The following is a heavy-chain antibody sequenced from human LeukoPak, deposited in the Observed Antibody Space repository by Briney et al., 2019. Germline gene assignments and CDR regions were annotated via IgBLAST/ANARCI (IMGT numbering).Heavy chain of an antibody. CDR1: GFTFSSYG. V-gene: IGHV3-30*02. CDR3: AKDGGDYGDIRY. J-gene: IGHJ4*02. Sequence: GGSLRLPCAASGFTFSSYGMHWVRQAPGKGLEWVAFIRSDGSSKYYADSVKGRFTISRDNSKDTLYLQMNSLRPEDTAVFYCAKDGGDYGDIRYWGQGTLVTVPS. CDR2: IRSDGSSK. D-gene: IGHD4-17*01.